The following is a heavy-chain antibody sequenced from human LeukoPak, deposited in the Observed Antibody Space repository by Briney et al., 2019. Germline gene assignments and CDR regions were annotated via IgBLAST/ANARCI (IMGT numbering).Heavy chain of an antibody. CDR3: AKDRGTGWYYYYYMDV. CDR1: GFTFDDYA. CDR2: ISGNSGRI. D-gene: IGHD6-19*01. V-gene: IGHV3-9*01. J-gene: IGHJ6*03. Sequence: PGGSLRLSCAVSGFTFDDYATHWVRQAPGKGLEWSSSISGNSGRIGYVDSVKGRFTISRDNAKNSLYLQMNSLRAEDTALYYCAKDRGTGWYYYYYMDVWGKGTTVTVSS.